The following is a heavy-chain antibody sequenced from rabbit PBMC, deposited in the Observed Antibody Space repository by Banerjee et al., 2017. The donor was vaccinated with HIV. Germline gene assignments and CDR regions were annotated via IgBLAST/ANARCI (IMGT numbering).Heavy chain of an antibody. V-gene: IGHV1S45*01. D-gene: IGHD4-1*01. Sequence: EESGGDLVQPEGSLTLTCKASGLDFSSSYWICWVRQAPGKGLEWIACIYVGATTNTNYANWAKGRFTISKTSSTTVALQMTSLTAADTATYFCARDLAGVIGWNFDLWGQGTLVTVS. CDR2: IYVGATTNT. CDR3: ARDLAGVIGWNFDL. J-gene: IGHJ4*01. CDR1: GLDFSSSYW.